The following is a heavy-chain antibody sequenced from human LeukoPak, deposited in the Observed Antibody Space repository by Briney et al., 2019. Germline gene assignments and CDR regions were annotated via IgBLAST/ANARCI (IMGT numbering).Heavy chain of an antibody. J-gene: IGHJ6*03. CDR2: ISYSGAT. V-gene: IGHV4-39*07. Sequence: SETLSPTCTLSGGTVTSSTYFWGWIRQPPGKGLEWIGSISYSGATYYNPSLKSRISMSVHTSKNQFSLKLSSVTAADTAVYYCARDGFYYHYYMDVWGEGTTVTVSS. CDR3: ARDGFYYHYYMDV. CDR1: GGTVTSSTYF. D-gene: IGHD1-14*01.